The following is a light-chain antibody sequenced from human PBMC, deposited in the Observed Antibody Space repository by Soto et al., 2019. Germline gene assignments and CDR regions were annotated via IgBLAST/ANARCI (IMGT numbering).Light chain of an antibody. Sequence: EMVMTQSPATLSVSPGARAPLSCRARQSVSSNLAWYQQKPGQAPRLLIYGASTRATGIPARFSGSGSGTEFTLTISSLQSEDFAVYYCQQYNNWPRTFGQGTKVDI. V-gene: IGKV3-15*01. J-gene: IGKJ1*01. CDR2: GAS. CDR1: QSVSSN. CDR3: QQYNNWPRT.